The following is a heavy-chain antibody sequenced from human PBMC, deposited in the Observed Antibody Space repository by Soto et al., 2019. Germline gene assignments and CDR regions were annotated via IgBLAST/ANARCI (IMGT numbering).Heavy chain of an antibody. V-gene: IGHV3-21*02. CDR1: GFTFSGYS. CDR2: ISSSSNNM. J-gene: IGHJ4*02. Sequence: EVQLVESGGGLVKPGGSLRLSCAGSGFTFSGYSMNWVRQAPGKGLEWVSSISSSSNNMYYADSVKGRITMSRDNAKNSLYRQMNSLRVNDTAVYYCAGDLASGTGTFDYWGQGTLVTVSS. CDR3: AGDLASGTGTFDY. D-gene: IGHD1-1*01.